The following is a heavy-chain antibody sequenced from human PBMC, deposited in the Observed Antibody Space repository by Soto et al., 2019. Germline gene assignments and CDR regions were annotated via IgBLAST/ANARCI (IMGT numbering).Heavy chain of an antibody. D-gene: IGHD6-13*01. CDR2: ISGGGSTT. CDR3: AQGPWASTWNNFFDS. CDR1: GFTFSSYA. Sequence: EVQLLESGGGLVQPGGSLRLSCAASGFTFSSYAMSWVRQAPGKGLEWVSTISGGGSTTFYAVSVKGRFTISRDNSKNALFLQEDGLRADDTAVYYWAQGPWASTWNNFFDSWGQGTLVTVSS. J-gene: IGHJ5*01. V-gene: IGHV3-23*01.